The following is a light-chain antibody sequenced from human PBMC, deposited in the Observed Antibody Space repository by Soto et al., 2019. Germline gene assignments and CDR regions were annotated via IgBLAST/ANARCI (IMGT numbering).Light chain of an antibody. J-gene: IGLJ2*01. CDR2: EGS. Sequence: QSARTQPASVSGSPGRSITISCTGTSSDVGSYNLVSWYQQHPGKAPKLMIYEGSKRPSGVSNRFSGSKSGNTASLTISGLQAEDEAEYYCCSYAGSSPYVVFGGGNKLTVL. CDR1: SSDVGSYNL. CDR3: CSYAGSSPYVV. V-gene: IGLV2-23*01.